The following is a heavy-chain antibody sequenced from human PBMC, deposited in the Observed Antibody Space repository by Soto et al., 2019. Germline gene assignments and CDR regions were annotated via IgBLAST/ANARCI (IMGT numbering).Heavy chain of an antibody. CDR2: ISSSSSTI. J-gene: IGHJ6*02. V-gene: IGHV3-48*01. Sequence: GGSLRLSSAASGLKFSSYGMNWVRQAPGKGLEWVSYISSSSSTIYYADSVKGRFTISRDNAKNSLYLQMNSLRAEDTAVYYCATSLDVWGQGTTVTVSS. CDR1: GLKFSSYG. CDR3: ATSLDV.